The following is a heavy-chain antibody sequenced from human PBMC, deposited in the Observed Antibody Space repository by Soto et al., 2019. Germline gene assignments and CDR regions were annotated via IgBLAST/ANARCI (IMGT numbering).Heavy chain of an antibody. CDR1: GFTFSSYA. D-gene: IGHD6-19*01. V-gene: IGHV3-23*01. CDR3: WKHSSNRGWYGIGY. Sequence: EVQLLESGGGLVQPGGSLRLSCAASGFTFSSYAMSWVRQAPGKGLEWVSAISGSGGSTYYADSVKGRFTISRDNSKSTLDLQTNFLRAENSAVYYCWKHSSNRGWYGIGYWGQGTLVTVSS. CDR2: ISGSGGST. J-gene: IGHJ4*02.